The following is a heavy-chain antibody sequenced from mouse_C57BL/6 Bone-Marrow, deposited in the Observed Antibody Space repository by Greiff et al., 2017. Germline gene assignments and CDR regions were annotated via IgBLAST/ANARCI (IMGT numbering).Heavy chain of an antibody. V-gene: IGHV5-9*01. Sequence: EVKLMESGGGLVKPGGSLKLSCAASGFTFSSYTMSWVRQTPEKRREWVATISGGGGNTYYPDSVKGRFTISRDNAKNTLYLQMSSLRSEGTALYYCARRHYYSTLFAYWGQGTLVTVSA. CDR3: ARRHYYSTLFAY. D-gene: IGHD1-1*01. CDR1: GFTFSSYT. CDR2: ISGGGGNT. J-gene: IGHJ3*01.